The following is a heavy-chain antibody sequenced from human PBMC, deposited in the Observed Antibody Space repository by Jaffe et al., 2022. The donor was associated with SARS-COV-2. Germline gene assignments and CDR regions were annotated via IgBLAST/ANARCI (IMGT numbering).Heavy chain of an antibody. V-gene: IGHV1-46*04. Sequence: QVQLVQSGAEVKKPGASVKVSCKASGYTFTSYYMHWVRQAPGQGLEWMGIINPSGGSTSYAQKLQGRVTMTRDTSTSTVYMELSSLRSEDTAVYYCARDRAYMSSSLPGDYWGQGTLVTVSS. J-gene: IGHJ4*02. D-gene: IGHD6-13*01. CDR1: GYTFTSYY. CDR2: INPSGGST. CDR3: ARDRAYMSSSLPGDY.